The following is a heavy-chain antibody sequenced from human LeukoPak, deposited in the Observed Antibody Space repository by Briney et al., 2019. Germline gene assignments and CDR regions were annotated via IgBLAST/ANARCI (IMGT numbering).Heavy chain of an antibody. CDR3: ARHSDAYAGARWFDH. D-gene: IGHD2-21*01. Sequence: PSETLSLTXTVSGGSISSYYWSWIRQPPGKELEWIGYIYYSGSTNYNPSLKSRVTISVDTSKNQFSLILNSVTAADTAVYYCARHSDAYAGARWFDHWGQGTLVTVSS. J-gene: IGHJ5*02. CDR1: GGSISSYY. V-gene: IGHV4-59*01. CDR2: IYYSGST.